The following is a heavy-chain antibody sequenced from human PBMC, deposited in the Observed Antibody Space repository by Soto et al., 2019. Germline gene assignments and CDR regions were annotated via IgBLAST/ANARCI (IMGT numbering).Heavy chain of an antibody. Sequence: SVKVSCKASGGTFSSYAISWVRQAPGQGLEWMGGIIPIFGTANHAQKFQGRVAITADESTSTAYMELSSLRSEDTAVYYCARGIAAAGTEPGIYYFDYWGQGTLVTVSS. CDR2: IIPIFGTA. D-gene: IGHD6-13*01. J-gene: IGHJ4*02. V-gene: IGHV1-69*13. CDR1: GGTFSSYA. CDR3: ARGIAAAGTEPGIYYFDY.